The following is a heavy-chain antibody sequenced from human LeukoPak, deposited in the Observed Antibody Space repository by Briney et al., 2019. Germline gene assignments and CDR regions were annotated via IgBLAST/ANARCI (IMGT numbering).Heavy chain of an antibody. CDR2: VSGSDSRT. D-gene: IGHD6-6*01. J-gene: IGHJ4*02. CDR1: GFTFSSYW. V-gene: IGHV3-23*01. Sequence: GGSLRLSCAASGFTFSSYWMTWVRQAPGKGLEWVSSVSGSDSRTYYADSVKGRFTISRDNSKNTLYLQMNSLRAEDTAVYYCARYSSSSWSLFDYWGQGTLVTVSS. CDR3: ARYSSSSWSLFDY.